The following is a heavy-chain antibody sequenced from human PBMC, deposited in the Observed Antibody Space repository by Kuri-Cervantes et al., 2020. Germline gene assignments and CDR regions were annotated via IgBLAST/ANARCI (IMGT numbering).Heavy chain of an antibody. V-gene: IGHV3-7*02. CDR2: IEPDGSDK. CDR3: ARGRDY. Sequence: GESLKISCTASGFRFSDSWMSWVRQVPGKGLEWVASIEPDGSDKYFVDSVRGRFSLSRDNAKSSLYLQMNSLRAEDTAVYYCARGRDYWGQGTLVTVSS. CDR1: GFRFSDSW. J-gene: IGHJ4*02.